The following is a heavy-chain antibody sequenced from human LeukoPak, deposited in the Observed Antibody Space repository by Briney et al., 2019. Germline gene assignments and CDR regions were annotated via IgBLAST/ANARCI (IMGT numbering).Heavy chain of an antibody. CDR1: GFTFDDYS. Sequence: PGGSLRLSCAASGFTFDDYSMNWVRQVPGKGLEWVSLISWDGGTTNYADSVKGRFTISRDNSKNSLYLQMNSLRTEDTALYYCAKDILPDFGVVIRWGAFDYWGQGTLVTVSS. CDR3: AKDILPDFGVVIRWGAFDY. CDR2: ISWDGGTT. J-gene: IGHJ4*02. V-gene: IGHV3-43*01. D-gene: IGHD3-3*01.